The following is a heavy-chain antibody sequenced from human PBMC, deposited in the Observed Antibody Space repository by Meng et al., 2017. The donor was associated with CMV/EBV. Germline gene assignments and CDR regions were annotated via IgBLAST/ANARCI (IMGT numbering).Heavy chain of an antibody. Sequence: SLHCAVYGGSFSGYYWSWIRQPPGKGLEWIGEINHSGSTNYNPSLKSRVTISVDTSKNQFSLKLSSVTAADTAVYYCARGRRLRPFDYWGQGTLVTVSS. CDR3: ARGRRLRPFDY. CDR2: INHSGST. J-gene: IGHJ4*02. CDR1: GGSFSGYY. V-gene: IGHV4-34*01. D-gene: IGHD5-12*01.